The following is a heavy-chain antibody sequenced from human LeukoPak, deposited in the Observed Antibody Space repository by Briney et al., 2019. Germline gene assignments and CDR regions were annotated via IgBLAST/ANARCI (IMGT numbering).Heavy chain of an antibody. D-gene: IGHD6-13*01. V-gene: IGHV4-59*01. CDR2: IYYSGST. Sequence: SETLPLTCSVSGASIGSYYWSWIRQSPGKGLEWIGYIYYSGSTHYNPSLKSRVTISVDTSKNQFSLKLSSVTAADTAVYYCASGPYPAAGTDHQFDYWGQGTLVTVSS. CDR1: GASIGSYY. CDR3: ASGPYPAAGTDHQFDY. J-gene: IGHJ4*02.